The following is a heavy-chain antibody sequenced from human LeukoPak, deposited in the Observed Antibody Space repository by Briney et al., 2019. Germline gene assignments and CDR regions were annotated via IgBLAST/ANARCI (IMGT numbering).Heavy chain of an antibody. CDR3: ARGQRMYFRAVDD. CDR2: VYATGIT. D-gene: IGHD2-8*01. J-gene: IGHJ4*02. V-gene: IGHV4-59*01. CDR1: GVDIRTYY. Sequence: SETLSLXCTVSGVDIRTYYWSWLRQSPGKGLEWIGQVYATGITSYNPSLKSRATMSVDTSKNQFFLRLDSVTAADTALYYCARGQRMYFRAVDDCGRGILVTVSS.